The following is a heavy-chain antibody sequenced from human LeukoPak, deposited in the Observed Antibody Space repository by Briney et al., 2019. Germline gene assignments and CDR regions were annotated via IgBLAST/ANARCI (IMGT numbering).Heavy chain of an antibody. J-gene: IGHJ2*01. CDR3: ARHGPVSGYLSPFDL. CDR2: IYSTGTT. CDR1: GGPISRSAYY. Sequence: SETLSLTCTVSGGPISRSAYYWGWIRQPPGKGLEWIGTIYSTGTTYYSPSLESRVTISVDTSKNHLSLKLRSATAADTAVYYCARHGPVSGYLSPFDLWGRGTLVTVSS. V-gene: IGHV4-39*01. D-gene: IGHD3-22*01.